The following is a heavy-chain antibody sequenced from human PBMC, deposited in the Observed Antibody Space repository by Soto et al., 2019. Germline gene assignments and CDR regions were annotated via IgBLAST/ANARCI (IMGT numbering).Heavy chain of an antibody. J-gene: IGHJ4*02. Sequence: ASVKVSCKASGYTFTSYGSSWVRQAPGQGLEWMGWISAYNGNTNYAQKLQGRVTMTTDTSTSTAYMELRSLRSDDTAVYYCARDLSSYSSSWYPFDYWGQGTLVTVSS. CDR2: ISAYNGNT. CDR1: GYTFTSYG. V-gene: IGHV1-18*01. CDR3: ARDLSSYSSSWYPFDY. D-gene: IGHD6-13*01.